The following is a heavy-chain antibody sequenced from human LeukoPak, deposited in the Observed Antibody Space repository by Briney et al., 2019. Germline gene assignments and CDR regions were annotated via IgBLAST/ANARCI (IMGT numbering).Heavy chain of an antibody. CDR3: TRDQMNY. V-gene: IGHV3-53*01. CDR1: EFTVSRNS. D-gene: IGHD5-24*01. Sequence: GGSLRLSCTASEFTVSRNSMLWVRQAPGKGLEWVSLIFSNGDTHYADSVKGRFTISRDTSKNTVSLQMNSLRVEDTAMCYCTRDQMNYWGQGTLVTVSS. J-gene: IGHJ4*02. CDR2: IFSNGDT.